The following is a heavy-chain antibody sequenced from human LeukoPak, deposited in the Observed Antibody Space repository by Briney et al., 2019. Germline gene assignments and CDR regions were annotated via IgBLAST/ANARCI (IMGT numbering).Heavy chain of an antibody. J-gene: IGHJ4*02. CDR2: ISSSGSTI. CDR1: GFNFYNYE. D-gene: IGHD3-3*01. CDR3: ARVFLFTAGRGSDY. Sequence: PGGSLRLSCAASGFNFYNYEMNCVRQAPRGGLEWVSYISSSGSTIYYADSVRGRFTTSRDNAKNSLYLQMNSLRAEDTAVYYCARVFLFTAGRGSDYWGQGALVTVSS. V-gene: IGHV3-48*03.